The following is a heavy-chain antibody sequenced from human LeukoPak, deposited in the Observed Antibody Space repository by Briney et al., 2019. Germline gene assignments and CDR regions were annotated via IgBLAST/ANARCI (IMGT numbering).Heavy chain of an antibody. CDR2: IYYSGST. V-gene: IGHV4-59*01. CDR1: GGSISSYY. CDR3: ARGVVGYYSDSSGYPPRGFDY. Sequence: PSETLSLTCTVSGGSISSYYWSWIRQPPGKGLEWIGYIYYSGSTNYNPSLKSRVTISVDTSKNQFSLKLSSVTAADTAVYYCARGVVGYYSDSSGYPPRGFDYWGQGTLVTVSS. J-gene: IGHJ4*02. D-gene: IGHD3-22*01.